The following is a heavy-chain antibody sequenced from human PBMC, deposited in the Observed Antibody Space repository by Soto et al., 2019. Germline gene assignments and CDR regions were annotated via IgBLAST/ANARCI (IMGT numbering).Heavy chain of an antibody. CDR3: ARRYHSAYDVPADGAFDI. CDR1: GGSISSSDDY. D-gene: IGHD5-12*01. CDR2: IFYTGST. J-gene: IGHJ3*02. V-gene: IGHV4-39*01. Sequence: QLQLQESGPGLVKPSETLSLTCTVSGGSISSSDDYWGWIRQPPGKGLEWIASIFYTGSTYYNPSLKSRVTISVDTSKNQFSLRLSSVTAADTAVYYCARRYHSAYDVPADGAFDIWGQGTMVIVSS.